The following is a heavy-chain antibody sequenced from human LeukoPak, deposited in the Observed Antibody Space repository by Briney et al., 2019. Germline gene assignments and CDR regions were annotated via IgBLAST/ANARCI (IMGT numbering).Heavy chain of an antibody. Sequence: GGSLRLSCAASGFTFSSYEMNWVRQAPGKGLEWVSYISSSGSTIYYADSVKGRFTISRDNAKNSLYLQMNSLRAEDTAVYYCARFASWEQPPYFDYGGQGTLVTVSS. V-gene: IGHV3-48*03. CDR3: ARFASWEQPPYFDY. J-gene: IGHJ4*02. CDR1: GFTFSSYE. CDR2: ISSSGSTI. D-gene: IGHD1-26*01.